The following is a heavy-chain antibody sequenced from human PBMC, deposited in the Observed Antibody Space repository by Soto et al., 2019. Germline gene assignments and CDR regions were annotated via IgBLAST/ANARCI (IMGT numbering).Heavy chain of an antibody. CDR2: ISYDGSNK. Sequence: GGSLRLSCAASGFTFSSYGMHWVRQAPGKGLEWVAVISYDGSNKYYADSVKGRFTISRDNSKNTLYLQMNSLRAEDTAVYYCAKSMKYQLPVTEWGQGTLVTVSS. CDR3: AKSMKYQLPVTE. J-gene: IGHJ4*02. D-gene: IGHD2-2*01. CDR1: GFTFSSYG. V-gene: IGHV3-30*18.